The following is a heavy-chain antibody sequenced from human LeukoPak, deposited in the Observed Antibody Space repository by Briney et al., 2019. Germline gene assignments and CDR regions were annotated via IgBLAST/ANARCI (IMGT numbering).Heavy chain of an antibody. V-gene: IGHV3-21*01. J-gene: IGHJ6*03. CDR2: ISSSSSYI. Sequence: GGSLRLSCAASGFTFSSYSMNWVRQAPGKGLEWVSSISSSSSYIYYADSVKGRFTISRDNAKNSLYLQMNSLRAEDTAVYYCASSNSYDILTPLGYYYYMDVWGKGTTVTISS. CDR3: ASSNSYDILTPLGYYYYMDV. CDR1: GFTFSSYS. D-gene: IGHD3-9*01.